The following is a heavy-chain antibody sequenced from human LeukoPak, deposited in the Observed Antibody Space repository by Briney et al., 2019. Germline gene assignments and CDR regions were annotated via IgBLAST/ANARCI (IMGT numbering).Heavy chain of an antibody. J-gene: IGHJ4*02. V-gene: IGHV1-2*02. D-gene: IGHD2-15*01. CDR1: AYTFTAYY. CDR3: ARDVGHCSGGTCPIFDY. CDR2: IDPKGGGT. Sequence: GASVKVSCKASAYTFTAYYMHWVRQAPGQGLEWMGWIDPKGGGTKYAQKFQGRVTMTRDTSISAAYMELSSLRSDDTAVYYCARDVGHCSGGTCPIFDYWGQGTLVTVSS.